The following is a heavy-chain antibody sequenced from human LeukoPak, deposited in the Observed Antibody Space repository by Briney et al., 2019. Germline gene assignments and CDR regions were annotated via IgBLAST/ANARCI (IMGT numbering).Heavy chain of an antibody. D-gene: IGHD2-15*01. CDR3: ARARGYCSGGSCRHFDY. CDR1: GYTFTSYG. V-gene: IGHV1-18*04. CDR2: ISAYNGNT. Sequence: ASVKVSCTASGYTFTSYGISWVRQAPGQGLEWMGWISAYNGNTNYAQKLQGRVTMTTGTSTSTAYMELRSLRSDDTAVYYCARARGYCSGGSCRHFDYWGQGTLVTVSS. J-gene: IGHJ4*02.